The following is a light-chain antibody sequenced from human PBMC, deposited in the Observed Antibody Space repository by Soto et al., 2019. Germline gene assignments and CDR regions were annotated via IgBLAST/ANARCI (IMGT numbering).Light chain of an antibody. CDR2: GAS. CDR3: QQYNNWHPIT. Sequence: EIVLTQSPGALSLSPGERATLSCRASQTASSSHLAWYQQKPGQAPRLLIYGASTRANGIPARFSGSGSGTEFTLTISSLQSEDFAVYYCQQYNNWHPITFGQGTRLEIK. V-gene: IGKV3-15*01. J-gene: IGKJ5*01. CDR1: QTASSSH.